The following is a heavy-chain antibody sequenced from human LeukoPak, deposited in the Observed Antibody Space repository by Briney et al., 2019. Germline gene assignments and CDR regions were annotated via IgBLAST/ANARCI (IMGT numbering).Heavy chain of an antibody. Sequence: PSETLSLTCTVSGGSISSSYWSWIRQPAGKGLEWIGRIYTNGGINYNPSLQSRVTISFDKSQNQLSLRLSSVTAADTAVYYCAKTRSSPSWFDPWGQGTLVTVSS. CDR3: AKTRSSPSWFDP. CDR1: GGSISSSY. V-gene: IGHV4-4*07. CDR2: IYTNGGI. J-gene: IGHJ5*02.